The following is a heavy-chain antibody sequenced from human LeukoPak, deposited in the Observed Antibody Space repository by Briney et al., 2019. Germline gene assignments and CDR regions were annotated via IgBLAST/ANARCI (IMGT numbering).Heavy chain of an antibody. CDR1: GFTFSSYG. Sequence: GGSLRLSCAASGFTFSSYGMHWVRQAPGKGLEWVAVISSDGSNKYYADSVKGRFTISRDNGENSLYLQMNSLRAEDTAVYYCARSSGSSHYWGQGTLVTVSS. J-gene: IGHJ4*02. CDR2: ISSDGSNK. D-gene: IGHD1-26*01. V-gene: IGHV3-30*03. CDR3: ARSSGSSHY.